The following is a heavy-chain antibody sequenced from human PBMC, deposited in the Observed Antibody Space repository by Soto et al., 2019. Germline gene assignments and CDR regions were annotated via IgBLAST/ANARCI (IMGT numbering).Heavy chain of an antibody. CDR2: IYYSGSIYNSGXP. J-gene: IGHJ4*02. Sequence: QVQLQESGPGLVKPSQTLSLTCAVSGASISNGGYYWSWIRQHPGKGLEWIGYIYYSGSIYNSGXPYYNPSLKSXXTXSXXTSENQFALKLNSVTAADTAVYYCARGRLRDRFDYWGQGALVTVSS. D-gene: IGHD4-17*01. CDR1: GASISNGGYY. V-gene: IGHV4-31*11. CDR3: ARGRLRDRFDY.